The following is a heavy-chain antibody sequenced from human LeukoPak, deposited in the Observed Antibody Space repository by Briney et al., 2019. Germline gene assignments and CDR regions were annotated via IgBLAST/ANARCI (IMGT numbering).Heavy chain of an antibody. V-gene: IGHV3-7*01. CDR2: INHNGNVN. CDR3: AKGRSGYYYYYGMDV. D-gene: IGHD2-15*01. Sequence: PGGSLRLSCAASGFPFSSYWMNWARQAPGKGLEWVASINHNGNVNYYVDSVKGRFTISRDNAKNSLYLQMNSLRAEDTAVYYCAKGRSGYYYYYGMDVWGQGTTVTVSS. CDR1: GFPFSSYW. J-gene: IGHJ6*02.